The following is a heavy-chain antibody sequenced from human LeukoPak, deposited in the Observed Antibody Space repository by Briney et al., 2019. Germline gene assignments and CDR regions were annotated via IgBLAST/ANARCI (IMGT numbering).Heavy chain of an antibody. CDR3: ARDYGYWQAYRGGDCYLDY. V-gene: IGHV1-18*01. D-gene: IGHD2-21*02. Sequence: GASVKVSCKASGYTFTSYGISWVRQAPGQGLEWMGWISAYNGNTNYAQKLQGRVTMTTDTSTSTAYMELRSLRSDDTAVYYCARDYGYWQAYRGGDCYLDYWGQGTLVTVSS. CDR2: ISAYNGNT. CDR1: GYTFTSYG. J-gene: IGHJ4*02.